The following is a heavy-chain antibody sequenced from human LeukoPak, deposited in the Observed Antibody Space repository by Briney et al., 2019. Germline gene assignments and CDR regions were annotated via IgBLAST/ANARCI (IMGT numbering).Heavy chain of an antibody. J-gene: IGHJ4*02. CDR3: ARLGATDF. Sequence: ASVKVSCKASGGTFSSYAISWVRQAPGQGLEWMGGIIPIFGTANYAQKFHGRVTITTDESTNTAYMERSSLRSEDTAVYYCARLGATDFWGQGTLVTVSS. V-gene: IGHV1-69*05. CDR1: GGTFSSYA. D-gene: IGHD1-26*01. CDR2: IIPIFGTA.